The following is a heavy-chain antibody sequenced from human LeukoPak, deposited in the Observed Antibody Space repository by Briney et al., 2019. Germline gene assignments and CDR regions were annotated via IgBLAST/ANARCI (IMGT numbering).Heavy chain of an antibody. D-gene: IGHD6-6*01. Sequence: SETLSLTCTVSGGSINSYYWSWIRQPPGKGLEWIGYIYNSETINYNPSLTSRVTISLDTSKNQVSLKLTSVTAADTAVYYCVRVGGASSILSAFDICGQGTMVTVSS. V-gene: IGHV4-59*01. CDR3: VRVGGASSILSAFDI. CDR1: GGSINSYY. CDR2: IYNSETI. J-gene: IGHJ3*02.